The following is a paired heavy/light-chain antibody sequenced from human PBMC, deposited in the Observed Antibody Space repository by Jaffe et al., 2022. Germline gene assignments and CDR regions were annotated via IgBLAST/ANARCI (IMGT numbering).Light chain of an antibody. CDR3: AAWDDRLNGWV. CDR1: SSNIGNNA. J-gene: IGLJ3*02. V-gene: IGLV1-36*01. CDR2: YDD. Sequence: QSVLTQPPSVSEAPRQRVTISCSGSSSNIGNNAVNWYQQLPGKAPKLLIYYDDLLPSGVSDRFSGSKSGTSASLAISGLQSEDEADYYCAAWDDRLNGWVFGGGTKLTVL.
Heavy chain of an antibody. V-gene: IGHV4-61*01. D-gene: IGHD2-15*01. CDR2: IYYSGST. CDR1: GGSVSSGSYY. Sequence: QVQLQESGPGLVKPSETLSLTCTVSGGSVSSGSYYWSWIRQPPGKGLEWIGYIYYSGSTNYNPSLKSRVTISVDTSKNQFSLKLSSVTAADTAVYYCAREGPNHQPDIVVVDSNWFDPWGQGTLVTVSS. CDR3: AREGPNHQPDIVVVDSNWFDP. J-gene: IGHJ5*02.